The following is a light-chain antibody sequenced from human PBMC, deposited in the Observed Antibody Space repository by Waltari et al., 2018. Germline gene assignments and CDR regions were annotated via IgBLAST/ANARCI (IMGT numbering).Light chain of an antibody. CDR3: QVWDSGSDHYV. CDR2: DDG. J-gene: IGLJ1*01. CDR1: KIGSKN. V-gene: IGLV3-21*03. Sequence: SYVLTQPPSVSVAPGKPARITCDGNKIGSKNVHWYQQKPGQAPVLVVYDDGDRPSGIPERFSGSNSGNTATLTISRVDAGDEADYYCQVWDSGSDHYVFGTVTKVTVL.